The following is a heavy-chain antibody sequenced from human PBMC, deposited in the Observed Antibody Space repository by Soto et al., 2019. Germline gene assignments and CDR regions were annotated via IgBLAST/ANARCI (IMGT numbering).Heavy chain of an antibody. CDR3: LKVCDPIRTFGGVTRYNFDY. D-gene: IGHD3-16*01. CDR1: GFTFSSYA. Sequence: GGSLRLSCAASGFTFSSYAMSWVRQAPGKGLEWDSAISGSGGSTYYADTEKGRFTISRDNSKNKLYQQMNSLRADVSAVYYCLKVCDPIRTFGGVTRYNFDYWGQGTLVTVSS. J-gene: IGHJ4*02. CDR2: ISGSGGST. V-gene: IGHV3-23*01.